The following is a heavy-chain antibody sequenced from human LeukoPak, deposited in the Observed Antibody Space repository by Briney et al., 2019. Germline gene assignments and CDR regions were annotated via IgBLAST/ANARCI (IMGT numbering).Heavy chain of an antibody. CDR1: GGSISSSSYY. CDR2: IYYSGST. V-gene: IGHV4-39*01. CDR3: ARLAGYDFWSGYYISRAYFDY. J-gene: IGHJ4*02. D-gene: IGHD3-3*01. Sequence: SETLSLTCTVSGGSISSSSYYWGWIRQPPGKGLGWIGSIYYSGSTYYNPSLKSRVTISVRTSQTQFSLKLTYVTASDTAVYYCARLAGYDFWSGYYISRAYFDYWGQGTLVTVSS.